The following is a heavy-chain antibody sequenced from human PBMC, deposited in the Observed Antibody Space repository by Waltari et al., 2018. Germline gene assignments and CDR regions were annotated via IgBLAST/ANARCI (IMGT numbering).Heavy chain of an antibody. J-gene: IGHJ5*02. CDR3: VRVTVDGPNCWFAP. D-gene: IGHD3-22*01. V-gene: IGHV4-38-2*02. CDR1: GYSIRVDYY. Sequence: QVKLRESGPGLVKPSETLSLTCNVSGYSIRVDYYWGWVRQSPGEGLEWIGSVHRSGRSYNNPSFKSRVTISLDTSLNQFFLQLSSVTAADTATYYCVRVTVDGPNCWFAPWGQGILVTVSA. CDR2: VHRSGRS.